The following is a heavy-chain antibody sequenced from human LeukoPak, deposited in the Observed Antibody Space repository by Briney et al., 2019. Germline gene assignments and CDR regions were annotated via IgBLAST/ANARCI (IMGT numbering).Heavy chain of an antibody. CDR2: INPSGGST. CDR3: AREDVVLVDAVRYQYYGMDV. D-gene: IGHD2-8*01. J-gene: IGHJ6*02. Sequence: ASVKVSCKASGYNFISYYMHWVRQAPGQGLEWMGIINPSGGSTSYAQKFQDRVTMTRDTSTSTVYMELSSLKSEDTAVYYCAREDVVLVDAVRYQYYGMDVWGQGITVTVSS. V-gene: IGHV1-46*01. CDR1: GYNFISYY.